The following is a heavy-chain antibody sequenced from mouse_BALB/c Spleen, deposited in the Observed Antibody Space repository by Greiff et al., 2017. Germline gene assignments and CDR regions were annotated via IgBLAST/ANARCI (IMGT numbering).Heavy chain of an antibody. CDR1: GFSLTSYG. CDR3: ARDRTGTEGLAY. CDR2: IWAGGST. J-gene: IGHJ3*01. V-gene: IGHV2-9*02. D-gene: IGHD4-1*01. Sequence: VQRVESGPGLVAPSQSLSITCTVSGFSLTSYGVHWVRQPPGKGLEWLGVIWAGGSTNYNSALMSRLSISKDNSKSQVFLKMNSLQTDDTAMYYCARDRTGTEGLAYWGQGTLVTVSA.